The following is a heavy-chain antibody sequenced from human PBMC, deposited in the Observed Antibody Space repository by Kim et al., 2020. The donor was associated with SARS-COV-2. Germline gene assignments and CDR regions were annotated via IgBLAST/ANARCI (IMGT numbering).Heavy chain of an antibody. J-gene: IGHJ6*02. V-gene: IGHV3-21*01. CDR3: AREGKYSGYYYYYYGMDV. CDR2: ISSSSSYI. CDR1: GFTFSSYS. Sequence: GGSLRLSCAASGFTFSSYSMNWVRQAPGKGLEWVSSISSSSSYIYYADSVKGRFTISRDNAKNSLYLQMNSLRAEDTAVYYCAREGKYSGYYYYYYGMDVWGQGTTVTVSS. D-gene: IGHD6-6*01.